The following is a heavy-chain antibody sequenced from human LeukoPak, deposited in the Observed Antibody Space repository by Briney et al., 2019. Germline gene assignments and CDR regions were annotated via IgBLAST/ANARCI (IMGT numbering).Heavy chain of an antibody. D-gene: IGHD6-13*01. V-gene: IGHV3-64D*06. CDR3: VKYSNSCYDP. CDR2: ISSSGGGT. Sequence: GGSLRLSCSASGFTFSSYAMHWVRQAPGKGLEYVSAISSSGGGTYYADSVKGRFTISRDNSKNTLYLQMSSLRAEDTAVYYCVKYSNSCYDPWGQGTLVTVSS. CDR1: GFTFSSYA. J-gene: IGHJ5*02.